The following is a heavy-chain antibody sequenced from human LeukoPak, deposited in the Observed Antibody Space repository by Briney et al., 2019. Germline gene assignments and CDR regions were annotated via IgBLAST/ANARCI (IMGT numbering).Heavy chain of an antibody. J-gene: IGHJ4*02. CDR2: IYPGDSDT. Sequence: GESLKISCKGSGYSFTSYWIGWVRQMPGKGLEWMGIIYPGDSDTRYGPSFQGQVTISADKSISTAYLQWSSLKASDTAVYYCARLPVITTYSEFDYWGQGTLVTVSS. CDR1: GYSFTSYW. V-gene: IGHV5-51*01. D-gene: IGHD3-22*01. CDR3: ARLPVITTYSEFDY.